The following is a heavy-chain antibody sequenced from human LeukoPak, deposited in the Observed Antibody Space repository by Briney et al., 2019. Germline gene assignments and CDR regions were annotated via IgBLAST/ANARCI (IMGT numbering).Heavy chain of an antibody. CDR3: ARGGYSYGPVDVGNFDC. D-gene: IGHD5-18*01. V-gene: IGHV4-34*01. J-gene: IGHJ4*02. CDR2: IYYSGST. Sequence: SETLSLTCAVYGGSFSGYYWSWIRQPPGKGLEWIGSIYYSGSTYYNPSLKSRVTISVDTSKNQFSLKLSSVTAADTAVYYCARGGYSYGPVDVGNFDCWGQGTLVTVSS. CDR1: GGSFSGYY.